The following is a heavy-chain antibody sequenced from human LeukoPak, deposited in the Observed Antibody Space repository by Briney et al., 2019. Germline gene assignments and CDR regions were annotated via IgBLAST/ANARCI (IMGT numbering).Heavy chain of an antibody. D-gene: IGHD5-18*01. CDR2: ISYDGSNE. Sequence: PGGSLRLSCAASGFTFSNYGVHWVRQAPGKGLEWVAFISYDGSNEYYADSVKGRFTISRDSSKNTLYLQMNSLRAEDTAVYYCAKDIRGYSYGYVDCWGQGTLVTVSS. CDR1: GFTFSNYG. V-gene: IGHV3-30*18. CDR3: AKDIRGYSYGYVDC. J-gene: IGHJ4*02.